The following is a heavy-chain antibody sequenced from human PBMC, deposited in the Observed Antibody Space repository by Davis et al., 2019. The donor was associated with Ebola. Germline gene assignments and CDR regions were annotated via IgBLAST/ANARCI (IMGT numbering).Heavy chain of an antibody. V-gene: IGHV3-23*01. J-gene: IGHJ4*02. D-gene: IGHD1-26*01. CDR2: ISGSGGST. Sequence: GGSLRLSCTDSVITFSSYAMTWVRQAPGKGLEWVSAISGSGGSTYYADSVKGRFTISRDNSKKTLYLQMNSLRDEDTAVYYCAKIGGSFPDLDYWGQGTLVTVSS. CDR3: AKIGGSFPDLDY. CDR1: VITFSSYA.